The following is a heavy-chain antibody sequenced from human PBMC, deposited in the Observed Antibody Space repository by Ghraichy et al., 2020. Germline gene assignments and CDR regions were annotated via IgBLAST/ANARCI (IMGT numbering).Heavy chain of an antibody. J-gene: IGHJ3*02. V-gene: IGHV1-18*01. Sequence: ASVKVSCKASGYTFTSYGISWVRQAPGQGLEWMGWISAYNGNTNYAQKLQGRVTMTTDTSTSTAYMELRSLRSDDTAVYYCAREGGYYDFWSGYSPDAFDIWGQGTMVTVSS. D-gene: IGHD3-3*01. CDR2: ISAYNGNT. CDR3: AREGGYYDFWSGYSPDAFDI. CDR1: GYTFTSYG.